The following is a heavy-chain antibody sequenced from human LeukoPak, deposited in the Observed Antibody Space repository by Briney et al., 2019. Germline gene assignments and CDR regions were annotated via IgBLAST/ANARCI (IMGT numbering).Heavy chain of an antibody. CDR3: ARQHGKYGSGAKYWFDP. CDR2: IYYSGST. Sequence: PSETLSLTCTVSGGSISSSSYYWGWIRQPPGKGLEWIGSIYYSGSTYYNPSLKSRVTISVDTSKNQFSPKLSSVTAADTAVYYCARQHGKYGSGAKYWFDPWGQGTLVTVSS. D-gene: IGHD3-10*01. CDR1: GGSISSSSYY. J-gene: IGHJ5*02. V-gene: IGHV4-39*01.